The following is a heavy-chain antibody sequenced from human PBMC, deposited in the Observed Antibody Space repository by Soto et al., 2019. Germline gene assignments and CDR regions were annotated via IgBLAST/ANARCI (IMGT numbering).Heavy chain of an antibody. CDR1: GGSISSYY. J-gene: IGHJ5*02. V-gene: IGHV4-59*01. D-gene: IGHD6-13*01. Sequence: PSETLSLTCTVSGGSISSYYWSWIRQPPGKGLEWIGYIYYSGSTNYNPSLKSQVTISVDTSKDQFSLKLSSVTAADTAVYYCARGPVAAAGNRLDPWGQGTLVTVSS. CDR2: IYYSGST. CDR3: ARGPVAAAGNRLDP.